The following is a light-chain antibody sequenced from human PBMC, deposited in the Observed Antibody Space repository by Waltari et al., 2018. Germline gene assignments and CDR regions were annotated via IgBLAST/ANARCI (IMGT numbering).Light chain of an antibody. J-gene: IGKJ4*01. CDR2: SAS. CDR3: EQRNSVPLT. CDR1: QSISTF. V-gene: IGKV1-39*01. Sequence: DIQMTQSPSSLSASVGDRVTITCRASQSISTFLNWYQQKPGKVPRLLIYSASSLQKGVPPRSSRRRSGTEFTLTISKLQPEAFATYYCEQRNSVPLTFCGGTKLEIK.